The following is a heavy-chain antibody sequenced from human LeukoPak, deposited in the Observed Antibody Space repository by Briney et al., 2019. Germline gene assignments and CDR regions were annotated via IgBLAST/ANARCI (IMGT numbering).Heavy chain of an antibody. Sequence: SETLSLTCAVYGGSFSGYYWSWIRQPPGKGLEWIGKINHSGSTNYNPSLKSRVTISVDTSKNQFSLKLSSVTAADTAVYYCARGAITIFGVVIIRGNWFDPWGQGTLVTVSS. CDR1: GGSFSGYY. V-gene: IGHV4-34*01. D-gene: IGHD3-3*01. CDR3: ARGAITIFGVVIIRGNWFDP. CDR2: INHSGST. J-gene: IGHJ5*02.